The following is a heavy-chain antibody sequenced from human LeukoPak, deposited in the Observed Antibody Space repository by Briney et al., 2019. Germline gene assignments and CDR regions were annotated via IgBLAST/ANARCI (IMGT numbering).Heavy chain of an antibody. CDR2: IDSSNSPI. D-gene: IGHD2-15*01. CDR3: ARDRCSGGSCYFDY. CDR1: GLTFSTYN. V-gene: IGHV3-48*02. Sequence: GGSLRLSCAASGLTFSTYNMNWVRQAPGKGLEWVSYIDSSNSPIYYADSVKGRFTISRDNGKNSLYLQMNSLRDEDTAAYYCARDRCSGGSCYFDYWGQGTLVTVSS. J-gene: IGHJ4*02.